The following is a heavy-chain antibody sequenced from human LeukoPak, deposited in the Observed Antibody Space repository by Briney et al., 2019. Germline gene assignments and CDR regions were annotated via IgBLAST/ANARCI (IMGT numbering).Heavy chain of an antibody. CDR1: GFTFSSYS. Sequence: GGSLRLSCAASGFTFSSYSMNRVRQAPGKGLEWVSSISSSSSYIYYADSVKGRFTISRDNAKNSLYLQMNSLRAEDTAVYYCAGNLAAGTIYADWGQGTLVTVSS. D-gene: IGHD6-13*01. CDR2: ISSSSSYI. CDR3: AGNLAAGTIYAD. J-gene: IGHJ4*02. V-gene: IGHV3-21*01.